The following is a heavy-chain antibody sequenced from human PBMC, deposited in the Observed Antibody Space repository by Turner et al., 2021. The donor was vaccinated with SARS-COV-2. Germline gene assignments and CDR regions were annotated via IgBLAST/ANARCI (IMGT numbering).Heavy chain of an antibody. CDR1: GCSFSDDW. CDR3: ARVSAAGAGSYWPDDY. D-gene: IGHD3-10*01. J-gene: IGHJ4*01. V-gene: IGHV3-74*01. CDR2: INSCVSDA. Sequence: VQVLEAGGGAVQPVGSLRHACAASGCSFSDDWMHWGRQAAGKELVWVACINSCVSDAKYADSVGSRCSTTSDNAKNTLFLQMNSRRAEDTAVYYCARVSAAGAGSYWPDDYWGHGTLVTVSS.